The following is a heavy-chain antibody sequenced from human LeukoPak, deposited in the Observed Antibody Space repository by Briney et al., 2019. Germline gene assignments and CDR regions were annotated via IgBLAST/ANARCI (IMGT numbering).Heavy chain of an antibody. CDR2: IYYSGST. Sequence: SSETLSLTCTVSGGSISSYYWSWIRQPPGKGLEWIGYIYYSGSTNYNPSLKSRVTISVDTSKNQFSLKLSSVTAADTAVYYCARRGGLTIFGVVTEYYFDYWGQGTLVTVSS. V-gene: IGHV4-59*12. CDR1: GGSISSYY. CDR3: ARRGGLTIFGVVTEYYFDY. J-gene: IGHJ4*02. D-gene: IGHD3-3*01.